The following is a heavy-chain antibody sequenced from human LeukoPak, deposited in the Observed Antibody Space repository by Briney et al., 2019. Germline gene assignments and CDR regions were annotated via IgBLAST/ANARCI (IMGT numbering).Heavy chain of an antibody. CDR2: IKRDGSEK. J-gene: IGHJ3*01. V-gene: IGHV3-7*01. D-gene: IGHD2-2*02. Sequence: GGSLRLSCAASGFTFSNDWMSWVRQAPGKGPEWVANIKRDGSEKYYVDFLKGRFTISRDNAKSSLYLQMNSLRAEDTAAYYCARDYCTTTNCHNAFDVWGQGTRVTVSS. CDR3: ARDYCTTTNCHNAFDV. CDR1: GFTFSNDW.